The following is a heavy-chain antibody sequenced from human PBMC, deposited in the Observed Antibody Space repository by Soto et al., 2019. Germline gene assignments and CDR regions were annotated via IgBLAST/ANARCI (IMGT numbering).Heavy chain of an antibody. CDR1: GFTFSRYW. D-gene: IGHD3-9*01. J-gene: IGHJ4*02. V-gene: IGHV3-7*01. CDR3: ARDEGYDILTGYYSPQRFDY. CDR2: IKQDGSEK. Sequence: PGGSLRLSCVASGFTFSRYWMSWVRQAPGKGLEWVANIKQDGSEKYYVDSVKGRFTISRDNAKNSLYLQMNSLRAEDTAVYYCARDEGYDILTGYYSPQRFDYWGQGXLVTVYS.